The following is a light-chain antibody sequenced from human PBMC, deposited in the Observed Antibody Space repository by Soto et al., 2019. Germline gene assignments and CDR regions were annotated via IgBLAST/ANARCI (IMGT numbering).Light chain of an antibody. CDR2: GAS. V-gene: IGKV3D-7*01. Sequence: ELVMTESPATLSLSPWERATLSCRASQSVSSSYLSWYQQKPGQAPRLLIYGASIRATGIPARFSGSGSGTAFTLTISGLQPEDFAVYYCQQDYNFPWTFGQGTKVDIK. J-gene: IGKJ1*01. CDR1: QSVSSSY. CDR3: QQDYNFPWT.